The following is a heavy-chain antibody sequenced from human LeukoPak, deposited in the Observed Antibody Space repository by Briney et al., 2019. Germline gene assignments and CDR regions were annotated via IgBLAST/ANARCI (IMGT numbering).Heavy chain of an antibody. Sequence: ASVKVSCKASGYTFTYYPMNWVRQAPGQRLEWMGWINAGNGNTKYSQKFQGRVTITRDTSASTAYMELSSLRSEDTAVYYCARRESYSSSWYDMGYYFDYWGQGTLVTVSS. V-gene: IGHV1-3*01. CDR1: GYTFTYYP. CDR2: INAGNGNT. D-gene: IGHD6-13*01. J-gene: IGHJ4*02. CDR3: ARRESYSSSWYDMGYYFDY.